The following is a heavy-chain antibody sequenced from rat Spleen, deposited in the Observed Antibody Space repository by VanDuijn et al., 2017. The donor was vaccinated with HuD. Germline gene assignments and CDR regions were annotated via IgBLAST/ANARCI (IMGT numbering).Heavy chain of an antibody. V-gene: IGHV5-7*01. CDR1: GFTFNNYW. J-gene: IGHJ1*01. D-gene: IGHD2-7*01. CDR3: VRQGYLRDWYFDF. CDR2: IIYDGNRT. Sequence: EVQLVESGGGQVQPGRSLKLSCVASGFTFNNYWMTWIRQAPKKGLEWVATIIYDGNRTYYRDSVKGRFTISRDNAKTTLYLEMDSLRSEDMATYYCVRQGYLRDWYFDFWGPGTMVAVSS.